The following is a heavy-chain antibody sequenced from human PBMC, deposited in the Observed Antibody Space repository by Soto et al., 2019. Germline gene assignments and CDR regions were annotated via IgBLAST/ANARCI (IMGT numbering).Heavy chain of an antibody. CDR2: IIPIFGTA. V-gene: IGHV1-69*13. J-gene: IGHJ6*02. D-gene: IGHD5-18*01. CDR3: ARLVDTAMVENFWGGYYYGMDV. Sequence: SVKVSCKASGGTFSSYAISWVRQAPGQGLEWMGGIIPIFGTANYAQKFQGRVTITADESTSTAYMELSSLRSEDTAVYYCARLVDTAMVENFWGGYYYGMDVWGQGTTVTVSS. CDR1: GGTFSSYA.